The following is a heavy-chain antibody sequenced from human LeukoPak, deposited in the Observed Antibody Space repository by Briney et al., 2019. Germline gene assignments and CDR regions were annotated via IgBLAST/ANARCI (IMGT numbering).Heavy chain of an antibody. CDR2: IIPIFGTA. D-gene: IGHD1-26*01. CDR3: GALFAPPEFNRIVGATTTDY. CDR1: GGTFSSYA. J-gene: IGHJ4*02. V-gene: IGHV1-69*13. Sequence: ASVKVSCKASGGTFSSYAISWVRQAPGQGLEWMGGIIPIFGTANYAQKCQGRVTITADESTSTAYMELSSLRSEDTAVYYCGALFAPPEFNRIVGATTTDYWGQGTLVTVSS.